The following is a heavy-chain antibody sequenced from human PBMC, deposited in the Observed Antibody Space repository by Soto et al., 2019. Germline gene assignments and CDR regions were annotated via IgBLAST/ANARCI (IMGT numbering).Heavy chain of an antibody. CDR2: IKQDGSEK. J-gene: IGHJ5*02. CDR1: GFTFSSYW. Sequence: PGGSLRLSCAASGFTFSSYWMSWVRQAPGKGLEWVANIKQDGSEKYYVDSVKGRFTISRDNAKNSLYLQMNSLSAEDTAVDYCGRDGVRAPFDPSGQGTMVTVS. CDR3: GRDGVRAPFDP. D-gene: IGHD1-26*01. V-gene: IGHV3-7*01.